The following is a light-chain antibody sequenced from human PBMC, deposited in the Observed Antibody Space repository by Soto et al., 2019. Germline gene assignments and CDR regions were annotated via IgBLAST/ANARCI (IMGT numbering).Light chain of an antibody. CDR1: QSISKNY. CDR3: QQYGNWPPNT. Sequence: DIVLTQSQATLSLSPGERATLSCGASQSISKNYLAWYQQKPGLAPRLVIYDASTRATGIPDRFSGSGSGTDFTLTISRLEPEDFAVYYCQQYGNWPPNTFGQGTKLEIK. J-gene: IGKJ2*01. V-gene: IGKV3D-20*01. CDR2: DAS.